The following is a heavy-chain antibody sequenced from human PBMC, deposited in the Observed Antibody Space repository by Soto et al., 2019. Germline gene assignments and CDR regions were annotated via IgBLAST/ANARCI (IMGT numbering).Heavy chain of an antibody. CDR3: ATNYAYYYYYGMDV. Sequence: SETLSLTCTVSGGSISSSSYYWGWIRQPPGKGLEWIGSIYYSGSTYYNPSLKSRDTISVDTSKNQFSLKLSSVTAADTAVYYCATNYAYYYYYGMDVWGQGTTVTVSS. CDR2: IYYSGST. V-gene: IGHV4-39*01. CDR1: GGSISSSSYY. D-gene: IGHD4-4*01. J-gene: IGHJ6*02.